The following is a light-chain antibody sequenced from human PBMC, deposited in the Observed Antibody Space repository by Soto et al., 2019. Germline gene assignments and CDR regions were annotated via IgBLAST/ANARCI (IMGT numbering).Light chain of an antibody. J-gene: IGKJ5*01. V-gene: IGKV1-39*01. CDR2: TAS. CDR1: QSVTWY. Sequence: DVQMTQSPSSLSASVGDSVTITCRASQSVTWYLNWYQQKPGKAPKLLIYTASTLQSGVPSRFSGTGSGTDFSLTISNLQPEDFATYYCQHYNGYPQTFGQGTRLDIK. CDR3: QHYNGYPQT.